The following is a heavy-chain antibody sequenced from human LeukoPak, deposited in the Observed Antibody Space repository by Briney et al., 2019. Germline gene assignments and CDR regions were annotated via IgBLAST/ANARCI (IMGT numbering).Heavy chain of an antibody. CDR2: IGTAGDT. J-gene: IGHJ4*02. Sequence: GGSLRLSCAASGFTFSSYDMHWVRQATGKGLEWASAIGTAGDTYYPGSVKGRFTISRENAKNSLYLQMNSLRAEDTAVYYCAKVQRPYGDSTKSDYWGQGTLVTVSS. CDR1: GFTFSSYD. V-gene: IGHV3-13*01. D-gene: IGHD4-17*01. CDR3: AKVQRPYGDSTKSDY.